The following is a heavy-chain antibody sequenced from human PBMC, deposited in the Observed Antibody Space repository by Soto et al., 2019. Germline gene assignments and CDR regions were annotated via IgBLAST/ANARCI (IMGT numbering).Heavy chain of an antibody. D-gene: IGHD2-15*01. CDR2: IYYSGST. CDR1: GGSISSSSCY. J-gene: IGHJ4*02. CDR3: ARLRVAATPERPGY. V-gene: IGHV4-39*01. Sequence: SETLSLTCSVSGGSISSSSCYWGWIRQPPGKGLEWIGSIYYSGSTYYNPSLKSRVTISVDTSKNQFSLKLSSVTAADTVVYYCARLRVAATPERPGYWGQGTLVTVSS.